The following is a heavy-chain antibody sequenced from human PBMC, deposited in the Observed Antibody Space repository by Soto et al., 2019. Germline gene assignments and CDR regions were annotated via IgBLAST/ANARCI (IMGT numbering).Heavy chain of an antibody. Sequence: GASVKVSCKTSGYTFTNYGISWVRQAPGQGLEWMGWISGYNANTNYAQNFQDRVTLSTDTSTNTAYLHIRNLRADDTAVYYCAKDARSGSDNWGKGTLVTVSS. CDR1: GYTFTNYG. CDR3: AKDARSGSDN. CDR2: ISGYNANT. D-gene: IGHD6-25*01. V-gene: IGHV1-18*04. J-gene: IGHJ4*02.